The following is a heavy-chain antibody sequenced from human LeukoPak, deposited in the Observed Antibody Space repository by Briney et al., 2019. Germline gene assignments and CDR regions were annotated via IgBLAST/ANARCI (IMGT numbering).Heavy chain of an antibody. CDR2: ISQDVSHK. CDR3: ARVGYNGWNFEN. V-gene: IGHV3-7*01. CDR1: GFTFSSYW. J-gene: IGHJ4*02. Sequence: GGALRLSCAASGFTFSSYWMSWVRQAPGKGLQSVAYISQDVSHKYYVDSVKGRFTISRDNAKNSLHLEMNSLRAEDTALYYCARVGYNGWNFENWGQGTLVTVSS. D-gene: IGHD5-12*01.